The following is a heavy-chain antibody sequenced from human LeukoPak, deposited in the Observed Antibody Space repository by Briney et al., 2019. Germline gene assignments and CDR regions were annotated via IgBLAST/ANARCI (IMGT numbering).Heavy chain of an antibody. CDR2: ISSNGGST. V-gene: IGHV3-64*01. J-gene: IGHJ4*02. Sequence: GGSLRLSCAASGFTFSSYAMLWVRQAPGKGLEYVSAISSNGGSTYYANSVKGRFTISRDNSKNTLYLQMGSLRAEDMAVYYCARSHTMVRGVIATEMRYWGQGTLVTVSS. CDR1: GFTFSSYA. CDR3: ARSHTMVRGVIATEMRY. D-gene: IGHD3-10*01.